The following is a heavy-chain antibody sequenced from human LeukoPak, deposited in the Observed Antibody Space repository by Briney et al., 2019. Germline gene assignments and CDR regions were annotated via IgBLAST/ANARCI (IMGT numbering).Heavy chain of an antibody. V-gene: IGHV1-24*01. Sequence: ASVKVSCKVSGYTLTELSMHWVRQAPGEGLGWMGGFDPEDGETIYAQKFQGRVTMTEDTSTDTAYMELSSLRSEDTAVYYCATVVVAAIGSFDYWGQGTLVTVSS. CDR1: GYTLTELS. CDR2: FDPEDGET. CDR3: ATVVVAAIGSFDY. D-gene: IGHD2-15*01. J-gene: IGHJ4*02.